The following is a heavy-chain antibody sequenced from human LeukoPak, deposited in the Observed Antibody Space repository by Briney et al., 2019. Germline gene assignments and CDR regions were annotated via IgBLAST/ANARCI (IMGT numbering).Heavy chain of an antibody. CDR2: IIPIFGTA. CDR1: GGTFSSYA. D-gene: IGHD3-10*01. V-gene: IGHV1-69*13. J-gene: IGHJ5*02. Sequence: SVKVSCKASGGTFSSYAISWVRQAPGQGLEWMGGIIPIFGTANYAQKFQGRVTITADESTSTAYMELSSLRSEDTAVYYCARAGVRGVITGNWFDPWGQGTLVTVSP. CDR3: ARAGVRGVITGNWFDP.